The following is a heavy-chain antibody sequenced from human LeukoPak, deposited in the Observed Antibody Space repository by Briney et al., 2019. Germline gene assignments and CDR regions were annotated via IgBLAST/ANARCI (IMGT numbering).Heavy chain of an antibody. CDR1: GXSFSGHY. J-gene: IGHJ4*02. CDR3: ASGQYYDLWSGYYVD. V-gene: IGHV4-34*01. Sequence: SETLSLTCAVYGXSFSGHYWSWIRQPPGKGLEWIGEINHSGSTNYNPSLESRVTISVDTSKNHLSLKLSSVTAADTAVYYCASGQYYDLWSGYYVDWGQGTLVTVSA. D-gene: IGHD3-3*01. CDR2: INHSGST.